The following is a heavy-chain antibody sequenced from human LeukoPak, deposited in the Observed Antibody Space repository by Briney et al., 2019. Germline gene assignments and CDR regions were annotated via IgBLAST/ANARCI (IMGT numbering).Heavy chain of an antibody. V-gene: IGHV3-30*04. CDR2: ISYDGSNK. D-gene: IGHD3-10*01. J-gene: IGHJ4*02. CDR1: GFTFSNYA. Sequence: GGSLRLSCAASGFTFSNYAMHWVRQTPGKGLEWVAVISYDGSNKYYADSVKGRFTISRDNSKNTLYLQMNSLRAGDTAVYYCARDNYGLDYWGQGTLVTVSS. CDR3: ARDNYGLDY.